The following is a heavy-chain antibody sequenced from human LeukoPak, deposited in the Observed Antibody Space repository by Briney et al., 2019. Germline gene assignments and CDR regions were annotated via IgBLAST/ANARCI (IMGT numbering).Heavy chain of an antibody. CDR1: GFTFSSYA. D-gene: IGHD5-18*01. CDR3: AASTAMVPSFDY. CDR2: IYSGGST. J-gene: IGHJ4*02. Sequence: GGSLRLSCAASGFTFSSYAMSWVRQAPGKGLEWVSVIYSGGSTYYADSVKGRFTISRDNSKNTLYLQMNSLRAEDTAVYYCAASTAMVPSFDYWAREPWSPSPQ. V-gene: IGHV3-53*01.